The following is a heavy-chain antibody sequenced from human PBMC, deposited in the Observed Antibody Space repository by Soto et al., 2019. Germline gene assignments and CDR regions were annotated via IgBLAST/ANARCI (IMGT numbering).Heavy chain of an antibody. CDR2: ISGDGYTT. CDR3: AREASVPSVGEFWYFDL. D-gene: IGHD3-10*01. Sequence: EVQLLESGGGLVQPGGFLRLSCGGSGFTFSRHGMTWVRQAPGKGLEWVSSISGDGYTTYYADYVRGRFTISRDNSKDTVYVQMNSLRDEDTAVYYCAREASVPSVGEFWYFDLWGRGTQVTVFS. V-gene: IGHV3-23*01. CDR1: GFTFSRHG. J-gene: IGHJ2*01.